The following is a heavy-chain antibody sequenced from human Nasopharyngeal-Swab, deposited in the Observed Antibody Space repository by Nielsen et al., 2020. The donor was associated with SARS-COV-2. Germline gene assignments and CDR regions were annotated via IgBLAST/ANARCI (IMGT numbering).Heavy chain of an antibody. Sequence: GESLKISCAASGFTVSSNYMSWVRQAPGKGLEWVSVIYSGGSTYYADSVKGRFTISRDNSKNTLYLQMNSLRAEDTAVYYCAGDGTGTTRKNGWFDPWGQGTLVTVSS. J-gene: IGHJ5*02. V-gene: IGHV3-66*01. CDR1: GFTVSSNY. D-gene: IGHD1-1*01. CDR3: AGDGTGTTRKNGWFDP. CDR2: IYSGGST.